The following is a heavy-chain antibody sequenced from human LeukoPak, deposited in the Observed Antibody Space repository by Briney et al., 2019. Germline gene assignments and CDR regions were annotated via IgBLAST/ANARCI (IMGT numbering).Heavy chain of an antibody. CDR1: GFTVSSNY. J-gene: IGHJ6*03. V-gene: IGHV3-53*01. Sequence: GSLRLSCAASGFTVSSNYMSWVRQAPGKGVEWVSVIYSGGNTYYADSVKGRFTISRDNSKNTLYLQMNSLRAEDTAVYYCARVNYGLYMDVWGKGTTVTISS. CDR3: ARVNYGLYMDV. D-gene: IGHD3-10*01. CDR2: IYSGGNT.